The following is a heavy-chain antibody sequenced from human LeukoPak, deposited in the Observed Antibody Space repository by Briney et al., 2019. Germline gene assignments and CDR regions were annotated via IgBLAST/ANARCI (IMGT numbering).Heavy chain of an antibody. V-gene: IGHV3-7*01. CDR3: ARSGGSYRLDY. D-gene: IGHD3-16*02. CDR1: RFSFSSDW. CDR2: IKQDGSEK. Sequence: GGCLRLSCAASRFSFSSDWMSWGRRAPGKGVEWVANIKQDGSEKYYVDSVKGRFNISRDNAKNSLYLQMNSLRAEDTAVYYCARSGGSYRLDYWGQGTLVTVSS. J-gene: IGHJ4*02.